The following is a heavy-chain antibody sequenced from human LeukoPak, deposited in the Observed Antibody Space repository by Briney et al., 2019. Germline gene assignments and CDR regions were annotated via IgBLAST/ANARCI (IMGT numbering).Heavy chain of an antibody. CDR2: IYYSGST. J-gene: IGHJ6*02. V-gene: IGHV4-30-4*01. CDR1: GGSISSGDYY. Sequence: SETLSLTCTVSGGSISSGDYYWSWIRKPPGKGLEWIGYIYYSGSTYYNPSLKSRVTISVDTSKNQFSLKLSSVTAADTAVYYCARVELDYYYYGMDVWGQGTTVTVSS. CDR3: ARVELDYYYYGMDV. D-gene: IGHD1-7*01.